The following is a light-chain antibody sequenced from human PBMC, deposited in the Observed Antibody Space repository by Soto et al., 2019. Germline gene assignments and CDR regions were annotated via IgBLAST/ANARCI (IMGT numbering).Light chain of an antibody. V-gene: IGKV1-8*01. Sequence: AIRMTQSPSSFSASTGDRVTITCRASQGISSYLAWYQQKPGKAPKLLIYAASTLQSGVPSRFSGSGSVTVFTLTISCLQSEDFATYYCQQYYSYPQTFGQGTKVEIK. CDR3: QQYYSYPQT. CDR2: AAS. J-gene: IGKJ1*01. CDR1: QGISSY.